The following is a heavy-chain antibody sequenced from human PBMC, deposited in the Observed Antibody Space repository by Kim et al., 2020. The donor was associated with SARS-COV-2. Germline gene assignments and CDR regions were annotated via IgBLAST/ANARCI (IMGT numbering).Heavy chain of an antibody. CDR3: ARVPQEGAYCSSTSCYAYYYYGMDV. V-gene: IGHV1-69*04. Sequence: SVKVSCKASGGTFSSYAISWVRQAPGQGLEWMGRIIPILGIANYAQKFQGRVTITADKSTSTAYMELSSLRSEDTAVYYCARVPQEGAYCSSTSCYAYYYYGMDVWGQGTTVTVSS. CDR2: IIPILGIA. J-gene: IGHJ6*02. CDR1: GGTFSSYA. D-gene: IGHD2-2*01.